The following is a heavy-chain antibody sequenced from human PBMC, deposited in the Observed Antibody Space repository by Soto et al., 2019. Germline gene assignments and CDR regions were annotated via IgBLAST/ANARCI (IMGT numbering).Heavy chain of an antibody. Sequence: PGGSLRLSCAASGFTFSSYGMHWVRQAPGKGLEWVVVISYDGSNKYYADSVKGRFTISRDNSKNTLYLQMNSLRAEDTAVYYCAKVAEGSDNYYYYYYGMDVWGQGTTVTVSS. J-gene: IGHJ6*02. CDR3: AKVAEGSDNYYYYYYGMDV. CDR1: GFTFSSYG. D-gene: IGHD1-1*01. CDR2: ISYDGSNK. V-gene: IGHV3-30*18.